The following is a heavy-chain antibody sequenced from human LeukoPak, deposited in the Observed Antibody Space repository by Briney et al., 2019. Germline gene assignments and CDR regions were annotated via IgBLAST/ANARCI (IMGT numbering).Heavy chain of an antibody. Sequence: PGGSLRLSCAASGFIFSDYEMNSVRHAPGEGLEWISYISSSVRTIYYADSVKGRFTISRENAKNSLYLQLNSLRADDTAIYFCAIDQSGIVATITLDYWGQGILVTVSS. D-gene: IGHD5-24*01. J-gene: IGHJ4*02. CDR1: GFIFSDYE. CDR2: ISSSVRTI. V-gene: IGHV3-48*03. CDR3: AIDQSGIVATITLDY.